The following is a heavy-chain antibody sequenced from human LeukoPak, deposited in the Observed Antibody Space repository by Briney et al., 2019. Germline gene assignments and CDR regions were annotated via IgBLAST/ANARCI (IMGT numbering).Heavy chain of an antibody. CDR2: IYHSGST. D-gene: IGHD2-8*01. Sequence: SETLSLTCAVSGYSISSGYYWGWIRQPPGKGLEWIGSIYHSGSTYYNPSLKSRVTISVDTSKNQFSLKLSSVTAAGTAVYYCARLMPRNFDYWGQGTLVTVSS. J-gene: IGHJ4*02. CDR1: GYSISSGYY. V-gene: IGHV4-38-2*01. CDR3: ARLMPRNFDY.